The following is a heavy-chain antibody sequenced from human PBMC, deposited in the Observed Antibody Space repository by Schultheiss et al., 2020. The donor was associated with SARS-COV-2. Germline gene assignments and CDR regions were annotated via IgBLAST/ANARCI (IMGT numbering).Heavy chain of an antibody. CDR1: GDSVSGNTVA. Sequence: SQTLSLTCAISGDSVSGNTVAWNWIRQSPLRGLEWLGKTYYRSKWYIDYAVSVKSRITINVDISKNQFSLQLNSVTPEDTAVYYCARESRYSGGWYAIDYWGQGALVTVSS. D-gene: IGHD6-19*01. J-gene: IGHJ4*02. CDR2: TYYRSKWYI. CDR3: ARESRYSGGWYAIDY. V-gene: IGHV6-1*01.